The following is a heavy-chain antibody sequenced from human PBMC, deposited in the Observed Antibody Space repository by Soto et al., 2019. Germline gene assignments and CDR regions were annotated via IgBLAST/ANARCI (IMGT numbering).Heavy chain of an antibody. D-gene: IGHD6-19*01. CDR3: AGSHNQQWLEY. V-gene: IGHV3-21*01. CDR2: ISSSSSYI. J-gene: IGHJ4*02. CDR1: GFTFKSYS. Sequence: PGGSPRLSFATSGFTFKSYSMDLVRQAPGKGLEWVSSISSSSSYIYYADSVKGRFTISRDNAKNSLYLQMNSLRAEDTAVYYCAGSHNQQWLEYWGQGTLVTVSS.